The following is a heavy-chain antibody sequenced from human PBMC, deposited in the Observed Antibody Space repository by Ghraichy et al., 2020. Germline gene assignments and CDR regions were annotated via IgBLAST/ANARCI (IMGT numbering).Heavy chain of an antibody. CDR3: ARMYCDCSGGSCYSLFDY. Sequence: GSLRLSCTVSGGSISSSSYYWGWIRQPPGKGLEWIGSIYYSGSTYYNPSLKSRVTISVDTSKNQFSLKLSSVTAADTAVYYCARMYCDCSGGSCYSLFDYWGQGTLVTVSS. CDR1: GGSISSSSYY. J-gene: IGHJ4*02. CDR2: IYYSGST. V-gene: IGHV4-39*01. D-gene: IGHD2-15*01.